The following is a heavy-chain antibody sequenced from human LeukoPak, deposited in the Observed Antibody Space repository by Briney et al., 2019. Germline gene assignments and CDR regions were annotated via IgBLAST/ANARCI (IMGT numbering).Heavy chain of an antibody. CDR3: ARTYCSSTSCFFDY. CDR1: GGSINSYY. CDR2: IYYIGST. D-gene: IGHD2-2*01. V-gene: IGHV4-59*12. J-gene: IGHJ4*02. Sequence: SETLSLTCTVSGGSINSYYWSWVRQPPGKGLEWIGYIYYIGSTNYNPSLKSRVTISVDTSKNQFSLKLSSVTAADTAVYYCARTYCSSTSCFFDYWGQGTLVTVSS.